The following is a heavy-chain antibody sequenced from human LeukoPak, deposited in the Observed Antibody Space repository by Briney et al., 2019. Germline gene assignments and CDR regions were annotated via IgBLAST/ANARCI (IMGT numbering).Heavy chain of an antibody. V-gene: IGHV4-39*01. CDR2: IYYSGSS. CDR3: ARHKVPSYCGGGACFSHYYSYYMDV. CDR1: GGSISSSSYY. J-gene: IGHJ6*03. D-gene: IGHD2-15*01. Sequence: PSETLSLTCTVSGGSISSSSYYWGWIRQPPGKGLEWFGTIYYSGSSYYNPSLKSRVTISVDTSRNQFSLKLSSVTAADTAMYYCARHKVPSYCGGGACFSHYYSYYMDVWGNGTTVTVSS.